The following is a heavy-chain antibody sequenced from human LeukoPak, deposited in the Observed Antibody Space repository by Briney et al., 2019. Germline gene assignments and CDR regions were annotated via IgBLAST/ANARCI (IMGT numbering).Heavy chain of an antibody. CDR1: GGSISSYY. CDR3: ARELGVYDSSGYYSDY. V-gene: IGHV4-59*12. CDR2: IYYSGST. Sequence: SETLSLTCTVSGGSISSYYWSWIRQPPGKGLEWIGYIYYSGSTNYNPSLKSRVTMSVDTSKNQFSLKLSSVTAADTAVYYCARELGVYDSSGYYSDYWGQGTLVTVSS. D-gene: IGHD3-22*01. J-gene: IGHJ4*02.